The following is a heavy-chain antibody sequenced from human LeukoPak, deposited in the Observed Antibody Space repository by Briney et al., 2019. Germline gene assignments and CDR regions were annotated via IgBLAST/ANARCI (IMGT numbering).Heavy chain of an antibody. CDR2: IYYSGST. V-gene: IGHV4-59*08. Sequence: SETLSLTCTASGGSMSPYHLGWIRQPPGKGLEWTGYIYYSGSTNYNPYLKSRVTISVDTSKNQFSLKLSSVTAADTAIYYCARAVSGRFDYWGQGTLVTVSS. CDR3: ARAVSGRFDY. J-gene: IGHJ4*02. CDR1: GGSMSPYH. D-gene: IGHD6-19*01.